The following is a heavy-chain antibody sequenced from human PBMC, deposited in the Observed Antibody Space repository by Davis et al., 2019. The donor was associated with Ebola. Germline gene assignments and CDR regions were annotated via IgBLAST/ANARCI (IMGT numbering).Heavy chain of an antibody. CDR3: ARSTYDILIDFDF. CDR2: ISSYNGNT. CDR1: GYTFKNSA. Sequence: ASVKVSCKASGYTFKNSAISWVRQAPGQGLEWMGWISSYNGNTAYAQILQGRVTMTTDTSTGTAYMELRSLRSDDTAVYYCARSTYDILIDFDFWGQGTLVTVSS. D-gene: IGHD3-9*01. V-gene: IGHV1-18*01. J-gene: IGHJ4*02.